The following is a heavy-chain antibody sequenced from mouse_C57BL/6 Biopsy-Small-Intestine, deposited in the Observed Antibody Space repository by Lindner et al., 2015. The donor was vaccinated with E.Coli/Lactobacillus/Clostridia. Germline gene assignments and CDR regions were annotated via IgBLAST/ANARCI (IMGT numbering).Heavy chain of an antibody. J-gene: IGHJ2*01. CDR1: GYSFTGYY. V-gene: IGHV1-42*01. Sequence: VQLQESGPELVKPGASVKISCKASGYSFTGYYMNWVKQSPEKGLEWIGEINPSTGATVYNQKFKGKATLTVDKYSSTAYMQLKSLTSEDSAVYYCARSYYDNLDYWGQGTTLTVSS. CDR3: ARSYYDNLDY. CDR2: INPSTGAT. D-gene: IGHD2-10*01.